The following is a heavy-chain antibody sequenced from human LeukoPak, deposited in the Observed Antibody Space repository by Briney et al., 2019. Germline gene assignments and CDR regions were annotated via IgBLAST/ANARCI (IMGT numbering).Heavy chain of an antibody. J-gene: IGHJ4*02. D-gene: IGHD5-18*01. CDR1: GFTFSSYE. V-gene: IGHV3-48*03. Sequence: GGSLRLSCAASGFTFSSYEMNWVRQAPGKGLEWVSYISSSGSTIYYADSAKGRFTISRDNAKNSLYLQMNSLRAEDTAVYYCARGPLWGFDYWGQGTLVTVSS. CDR3: ARGPLWGFDY. CDR2: ISSSGSTI.